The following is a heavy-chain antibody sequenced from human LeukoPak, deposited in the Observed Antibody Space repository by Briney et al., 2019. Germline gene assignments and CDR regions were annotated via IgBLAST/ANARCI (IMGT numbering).Heavy chain of an antibody. CDR3: AKCGTSSGFDY. CDR2: ISGSGGST. V-gene: IGHV3-23*01. D-gene: IGHD1/OR15-1a*01. Sequence: PAGALRLSSAASEFTFSNYAMTWVRQAPGKGLEWVSAISGSGGSTYYADSVKGRFTISRDNSKNTLYLQMNSLRAEDTAVYYCAKCGTSSGFDYWGQGSLVTVSS. J-gene: IGHJ4*02. CDR1: EFTFSNYA.